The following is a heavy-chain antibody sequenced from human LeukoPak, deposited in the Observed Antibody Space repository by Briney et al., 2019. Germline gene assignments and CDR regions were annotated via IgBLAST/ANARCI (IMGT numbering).Heavy chain of an antibody. CDR2: INSDGSST. CDR3: ARDPTVRYFDWLLAGWFDP. Sequence: PGGSLRLSCAASGFTFSSYWMHWVRQAPGKGLVWVSRINSDGSSTSYADSVKGRFTISRDNAKNTLYLQMDSLRAEDTAVYYCARDPTVRYFDWLLAGWFDPWGQGTLVTVSS. V-gene: IGHV3-74*01. J-gene: IGHJ5*02. D-gene: IGHD3-9*01. CDR1: GFTFSSYW.